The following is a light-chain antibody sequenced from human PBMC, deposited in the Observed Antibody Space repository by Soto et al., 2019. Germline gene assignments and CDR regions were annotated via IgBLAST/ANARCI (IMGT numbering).Light chain of an antibody. V-gene: IGLV1-51*01. CDR3: GTWDSSLSVVV. CDR2: DNS. J-gene: IGLJ2*01. Sequence: QSVLTHPPSVSAAPGQKVTISCSGSSSNIGNNYVSWYQQLPGTAPKLLIYDNSERPSGIPDRFSGSKSGTSATLGITGLQTGDEADYYCGTWDSSLSVVVFGGGTKLTVL. CDR1: SSNIGNNY.